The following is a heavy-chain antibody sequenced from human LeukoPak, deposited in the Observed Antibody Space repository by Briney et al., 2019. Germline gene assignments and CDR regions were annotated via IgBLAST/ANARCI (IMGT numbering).Heavy chain of an antibody. V-gene: IGHV3-13*01. D-gene: IGHD6-19*01. Sequence: GGSLRLSCAASGFTFSSYDMHWVRQATGKGLEWVSAISTAGDAYYPGSVKGRFTISRENAKNSLYLQMNSLRAGDTAVYYCARANYAAGIAVAGTAFDIWGQGTMVTVSS. J-gene: IGHJ3*02. CDR1: GFTFSSYD. CDR2: ISTAGDA. CDR3: ARANYAAGIAVAGTAFDI.